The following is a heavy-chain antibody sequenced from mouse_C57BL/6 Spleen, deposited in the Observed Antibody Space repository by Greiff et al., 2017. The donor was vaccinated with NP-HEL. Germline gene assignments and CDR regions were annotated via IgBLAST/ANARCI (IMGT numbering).Heavy chain of an antibody. CDR2: IRNKANGYTT. CDR3: ARFSGYDAMDY. Sequence: EVQLVESGGGLVQPGGSLSLSCAASGFTFTDYYMSWVRQPPGQALEWLGFIRNKANGYTTEYSASVKGRFTISRDNSQSILYLQMNALRAEDSATYYCARFSGYDAMDYWGQGTSVTVSS. V-gene: IGHV7-3*01. CDR1: GFTFTDYY. J-gene: IGHJ4*01. D-gene: IGHD3-2*02.